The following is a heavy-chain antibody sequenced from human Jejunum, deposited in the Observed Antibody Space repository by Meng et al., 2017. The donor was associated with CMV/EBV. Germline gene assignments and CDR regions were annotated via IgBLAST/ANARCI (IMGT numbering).Heavy chain of an antibody. Sequence: KFDDYAMHWVRQVPGKGLEWVSGIDWNSYNVGYADSMKGRFTISRDNAKNSLYLQMNDLRPEDTALYYCAKAPSAGWNYFFYFDNWGQGTLVTVSS. CDR1: KFDDYA. D-gene: IGHD1-7*01. J-gene: IGHJ4*02. V-gene: IGHV3-9*01. CDR2: IDWNSYNV. CDR3: AKAPSAGWNYFFYFDN.